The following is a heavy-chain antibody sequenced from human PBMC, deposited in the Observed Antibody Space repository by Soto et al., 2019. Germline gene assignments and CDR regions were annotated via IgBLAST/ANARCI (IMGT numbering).Heavy chain of an antibody. D-gene: IGHD3-16*02. Sequence: PGESLKISCKGSGYSFTSYWISWVRQMPGKGLEWMGRIDPSDSYTNYSPSFQGHVTISADKSISTAYLQWSSLKASDTAMDYCARHPVTFGGVIVSPYGLAVWGQGTTVTVSS. CDR1: GYSFTSYW. CDR2: IDPSDSYT. V-gene: IGHV5-10-1*01. J-gene: IGHJ6*02. CDR3: ARHPVTFGGVIVSPYGLAV.